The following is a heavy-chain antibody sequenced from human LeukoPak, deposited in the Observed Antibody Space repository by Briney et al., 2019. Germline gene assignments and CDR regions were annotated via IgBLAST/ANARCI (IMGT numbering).Heavy chain of an antibody. Sequence: SETLSLACTVSGGSISSYYWSWIRQPPGKGLEWIGYIYYSGSTSYNPSLKSRVTISVDTSKNQFSLKLSSVTAADTAVYYCARAGLGIVVVMGETRASVDIWGQGTMVTVSS. CDR2: IYYSGST. V-gene: IGHV4-59*12. CDR3: ARAGLGIVVVMGETRASVDI. CDR1: GGSISSYY. D-gene: IGHD3-22*01. J-gene: IGHJ3*02.